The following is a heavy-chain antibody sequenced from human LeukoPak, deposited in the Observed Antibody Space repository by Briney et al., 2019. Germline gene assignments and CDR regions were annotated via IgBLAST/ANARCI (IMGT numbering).Heavy chain of an antibody. CDR2: INHSGST. Sequence: PSETLSLTCAVYGGSFSGYYWSWIRQPPGKGLEWIGEINHSGSTNYNPSLKSRVTISVDTSKNQFSLKLSSVTAADTAVYYGARGRKLGYWSGGSCYSAWFDPWGQGTLVTVSS. CDR1: GGSFSGYY. J-gene: IGHJ5*02. D-gene: IGHD2-15*01. CDR3: ARGRKLGYWSGGSCYSAWFDP. V-gene: IGHV4-34*01.